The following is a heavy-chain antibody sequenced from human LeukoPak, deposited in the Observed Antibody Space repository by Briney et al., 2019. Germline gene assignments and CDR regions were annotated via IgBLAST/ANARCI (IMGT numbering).Heavy chain of an antibody. CDR1: GFTVSSNY. D-gene: IGHD4-11*01. V-gene: IGHV3-53*01. CDR3: ARAPHYSNYGPYYYGMDV. CDR2: IYSGGKT. Sequence: PGGSLRLSCAASGFTVSSNYMSWVRQAPGKGLEWVSVIYSGGKTYYADSVKGRFTISRDNSKNTLYLQMNSLRAEDTAVYYCARAPHYSNYGPYYYGMDVWGQGTTVTVSS. J-gene: IGHJ6*02.